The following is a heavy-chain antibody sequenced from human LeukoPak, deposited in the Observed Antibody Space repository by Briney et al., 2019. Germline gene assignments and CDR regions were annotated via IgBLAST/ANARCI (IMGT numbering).Heavy chain of an antibody. CDR3: ARPGTRAQGRFDY. CDR2: ITPNPGST. CDR1: GYTFSNYY. V-gene: IGHV1-46*01. J-gene: IGHJ4*02. Sequence: ASVKVSCKASGYTFSNYYLHWVRQAPGQGLEWMGVITPNPGSTKYAQNFQGRVTMTRDMSTSTVYMELTSLTSEDTAVYYCARPGTRAQGRFDYWGQGTLVTVSS.